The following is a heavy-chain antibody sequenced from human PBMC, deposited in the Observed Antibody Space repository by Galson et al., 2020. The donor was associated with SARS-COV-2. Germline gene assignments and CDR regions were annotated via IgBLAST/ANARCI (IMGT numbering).Heavy chain of an antibody. CDR3: AREGYCGGDCPGVNYYGMGV. J-gene: IGHJ6*02. V-gene: IGHV1-18*01. CDR1: GYTFTSYG. CDR2: ISAYNGNT. D-gene: IGHD2-21*02. Sequence: ASVKVSCKASGYTFTSYGISWVRQAPGQGLEWMGWISAYNGNTHYAQKLQGRVTMTTDTSTSTAYMELRSLRSDDTAVYYCAREGYCGGDCPGVNYYGMGVWGQGITVTVSS.